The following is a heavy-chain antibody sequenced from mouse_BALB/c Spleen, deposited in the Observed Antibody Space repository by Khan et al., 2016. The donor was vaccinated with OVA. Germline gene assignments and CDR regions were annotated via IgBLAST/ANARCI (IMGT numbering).Heavy chain of an antibody. Sequence: VQLQESGAELVRPGASVKLSCKTSGYIFTSYWIHWVKQRSGQGLEWIARIYPGTDNTYYNENLKDKATLTADKYSSTAYMQLRSLNSEESAVYVCAREEALYYFDYWGQGTTLSVSS. D-gene: IGHD3-2*02. CDR3: AREEALYYFDY. J-gene: IGHJ2*01. V-gene: IGHV1S132*01. CDR1: GYIFTSYW. CDR2: IYPGTDNT.